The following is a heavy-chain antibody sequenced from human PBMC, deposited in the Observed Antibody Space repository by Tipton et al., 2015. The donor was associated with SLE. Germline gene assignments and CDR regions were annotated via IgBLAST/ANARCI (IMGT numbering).Heavy chain of an antibody. J-gene: IGHJ3*02. CDR1: GYSMSTDYW. CDR2: IYHSGNT. CDR3: ARDREMAGAFDI. V-gene: IGHV4-38-2*02. D-gene: IGHD5-24*01. Sequence: TLSLTCAIYGYSMSTDYWWGWIRQPPGKGLEWIGSIYHSGNTYYNPSLKSRATISVDTSKNQFSLNLSSVTAADTAVYYCARDREMAGAFDIWGQGTMVTVSS.